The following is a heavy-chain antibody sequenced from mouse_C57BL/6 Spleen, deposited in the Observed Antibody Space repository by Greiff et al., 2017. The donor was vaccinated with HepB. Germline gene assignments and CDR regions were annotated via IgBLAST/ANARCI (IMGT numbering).Heavy chain of an antibody. CDR3: ARGYYGSSYGWYFDV. CDR1: GFTFSSYA. Sequence: DVHLVESGGGLVKPGGSLKLSCAASGFTFSSYAMSWVRQTPEKRLEWVATISDGGSYTYYPDNVKGRFTISRDNAKNNLYLQMSHLKSEDTAMYYCARGYYGSSYGWYFDVWGTGTTVTVSS. J-gene: IGHJ1*03. D-gene: IGHD1-1*01. V-gene: IGHV5-4*01. CDR2: ISDGGSYT.